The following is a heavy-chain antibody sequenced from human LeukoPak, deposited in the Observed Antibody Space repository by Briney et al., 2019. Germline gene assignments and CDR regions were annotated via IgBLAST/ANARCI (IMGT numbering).Heavy chain of an antibody. V-gene: IGHV1-69*05. CDR1: GGTFSSYA. D-gene: IGHD4-17*01. CDR3: ARADYGDYGFFDI. CDR2: IIPIFGTA. J-gene: IGHJ3*02. Sequence: GASVKVSCKASGGTFSSYAISWVRQAPGQGLEWMGRIIPIFGTANYAQKFQGRVTITTDESTSTAYMELSSLRSEDTAVYYCARADYGDYGFFDIWGQGTMVTVSS.